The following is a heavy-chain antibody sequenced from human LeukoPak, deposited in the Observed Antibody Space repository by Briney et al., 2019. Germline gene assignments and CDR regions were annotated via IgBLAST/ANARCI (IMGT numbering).Heavy chain of an antibody. J-gene: IGHJ6*03. CDR2: IYPGDSET. Sequence: PGESLKISCKGSGYSFTSYWIGWVRQMPGKGLEWMGIIYPGDSETKYSPSFQGQVTISADKSINTAYLQWSSLKASDTAMYYCARLLGVDYYFYYYMDVWGKGTTVTVSS. CDR3: ARLLGVDYYFYYYMDV. CDR1: GYSFTSYW. D-gene: IGHD3-16*01. V-gene: IGHV5-51*01.